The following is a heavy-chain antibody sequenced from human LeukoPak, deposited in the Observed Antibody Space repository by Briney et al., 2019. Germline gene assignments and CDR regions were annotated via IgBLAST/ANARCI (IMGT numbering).Heavy chain of an antibody. D-gene: IGHD1-26*01. CDR3: ARGGSYLNDAFDI. Sequence: GGSLRLSCAAAGLTFSSYAMHWVRQAPGKGLEWVAVISYDGSNKYYADSVKGRFTISRDNSNNTLYLQMNSLRAEDTAVYYCARGGSYLNDAFDIWGQGTMVTVSS. J-gene: IGHJ3*02. V-gene: IGHV3-30-3*01. CDR2: ISYDGSNK. CDR1: GLTFSSYA.